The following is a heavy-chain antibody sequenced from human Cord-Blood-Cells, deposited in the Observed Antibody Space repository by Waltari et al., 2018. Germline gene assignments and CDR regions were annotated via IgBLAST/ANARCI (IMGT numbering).Heavy chain of an antibody. J-gene: IGHJ5*02. Sequence: QVQLVQSGAEVKKPGASVKVSCKASGYTFTGYYMHWVRQAPGQGLGWMGGINPNSGGTNYAQKFQGRVTMTRETSISTAYMELSRLRSDDTAVYYCARSVTMVRGVTLNNWFDPWGQGTLVTVSS. CDR3: ARSVTMVRGVTLNNWFDP. CDR1: GYTFTGYY. CDR2: INPNSGGT. V-gene: IGHV1-2*02. D-gene: IGHD3-10*01.